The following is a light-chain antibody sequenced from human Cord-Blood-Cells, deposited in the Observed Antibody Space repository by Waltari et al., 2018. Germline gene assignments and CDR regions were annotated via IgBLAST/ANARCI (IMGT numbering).Light chain of an antibody. J-gene: IGLJ2*01. Sequence: SALTQPASASGSPGQPITISCPGTSSDVGRYNLVSWYQQHPGKAPKLMIYEVSKRPSGVSNRFSGSKSGNTASLTISGLQAEDEADYYCSSYTSSSTVVFGGGTKLTVL. CDR1: SSDVGRYNL. CDR2: EVS. V-gene: IGLV2-14*02. CDR3: SSYTSSSTVV.